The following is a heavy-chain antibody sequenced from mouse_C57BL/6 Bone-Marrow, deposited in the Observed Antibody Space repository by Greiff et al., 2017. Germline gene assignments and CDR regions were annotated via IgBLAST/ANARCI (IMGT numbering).Heavy chain of an antibody. J-gene: IGHJ2*01. Sequence: QVQLKESGAELMKPGASVKLSCKATGYTFTGYWIEWVKQRPGHGLEWIGEILPGSGSTNYNGKFKGKATFTADTSSNTAYMQLSSLTTEDSAIYYCARLTAQATFLFDYWGQGTTLTVSS. V-gene: IGHV1-9*01. D-gene: IGHD3-2*02. CDR1: GYTFTGYW. CDR2: ILPGSGST. CDR3: ARLTAQATFLFDY.